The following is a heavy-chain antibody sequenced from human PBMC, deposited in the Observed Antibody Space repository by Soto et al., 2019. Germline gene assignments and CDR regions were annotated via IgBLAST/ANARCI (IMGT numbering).Heavy chain of an antibody. CDR1: GGTFSSYA. CDR2: IMPIFGTA. V-gene: IGHV1-69*06. CDR3: ARAGDFWSAYYTKYNWFAP. Sequence: SVKVSCKASGGTFSSYAISLVGQAPGQGLEGMGGIMPIFGTANYAQKFQGRVTITADKSTSTAYMEMSSPRSEDTPVYYCARAGDFWSAYYTKYNWFAPWGKGTLV. D-gene: IGHD3-3*01. J-gene: IGHJ5*02.